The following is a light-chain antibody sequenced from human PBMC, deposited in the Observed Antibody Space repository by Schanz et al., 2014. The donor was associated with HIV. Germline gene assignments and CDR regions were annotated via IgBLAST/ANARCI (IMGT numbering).Light chain of an antibody. Sequence: QSALTQPASVSGSPGQSITISCTGTSSDVGGYNYVSWYQQHPGKAPKLMIYDVSNRPSGVSDRFSGSMSGNTASLTISALQPEDEADYYCNSYSHSNTYVFGSGTKLTV. J-gene: IGLJ1*01. CDR2: DVS. CDR1: SSDVGGYNY. V-gene: IGLV2-14*01. CDR3: NSYSHSNTYV.